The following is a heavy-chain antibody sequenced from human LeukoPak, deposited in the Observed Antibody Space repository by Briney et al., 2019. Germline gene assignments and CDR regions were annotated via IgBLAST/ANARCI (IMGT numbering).Heavy chain of an antibody. D-gene: IGHD6-13*01. Sequence: GGSLRLSCAASGFTFSSYWMHWVRQAPGKGLVWVSRINSDGSSTSYADSVKGRFTISRDNAKNTLYLQMNSLRAEDTAVYYCARGGIAAADRYFDLWGRGTLVTVSS. J-gene: IGHJ2*01. CDR3: ARGGIAAADRYFDL. CDR2: INSDGSST. CDR1: GFTFSSYW. V-gene: IGHV3-74*01.